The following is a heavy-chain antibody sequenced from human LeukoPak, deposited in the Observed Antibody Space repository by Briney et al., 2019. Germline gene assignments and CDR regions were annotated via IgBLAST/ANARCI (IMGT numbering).Heavy chain of an antibody. D-gene: IGHD2-21*01. CDR2: MNPNSGNT. J-gene: IGHJ4*02. V-gene: IGHV1-8*03. Sequence: ASVKVSCKASGYTFTSYDINWVRQATGLGLEWMGWMNPNSGNTGYAQKFQGRVTITRNTSISTAYMELSSLRSEDAAVYYCARGPRPYCGGDCYIDYWGQGTLVTVSS. CDR1: GYTFTSYD. CDR3: ARGPRPYCGGDCYIDY.